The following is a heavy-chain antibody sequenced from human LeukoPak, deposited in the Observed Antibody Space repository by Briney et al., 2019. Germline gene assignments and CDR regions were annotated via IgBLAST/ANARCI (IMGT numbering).Heavy chain of an antibody. CDR2: ISGSGGST. Sequence: GGSLRHSCAASRFTFSSYAMSSVRPAPGKGLEWVSVISGSGGSTYYVDSVKGRFTISRDNSKNTLSLQMNSLRAEDTAVYYCAKGDSGYYYDSSGYLNWFDPWGQGTLVTVSS. V-gene: IGHV3-23*01. J-gene: IGHJ5*02. CDR1: RFTFSSYA. CDR3: AKGDSGYYYDSSGYLNWFDP. D-gene: IGHD3-22*01.